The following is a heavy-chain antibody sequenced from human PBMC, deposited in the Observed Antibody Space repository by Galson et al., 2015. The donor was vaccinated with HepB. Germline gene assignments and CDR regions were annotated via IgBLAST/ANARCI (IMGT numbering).Heavy chain of an antibody. V-gene: IGHV3-11*01. CDR1: GFTFSDYY. CDR3: AKEGTGTIVWSGYFDY. J-gene: IGHJ4*02. CDR2: ISSSGSTI. Sequence: SLRLSCAASGFTFSDYYMNWIRQAPGKGLEWVSYISSSGSTIYYADSVKGRFTISRDNAKNSLYLQMNSLRAEDTAVYYCAKEGTGTIVWSGYFDYWGQGTLVTVSS. D-gene: IGHD1-7*01.